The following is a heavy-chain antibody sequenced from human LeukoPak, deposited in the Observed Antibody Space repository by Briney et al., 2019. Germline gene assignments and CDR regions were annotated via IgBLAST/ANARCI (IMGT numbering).Heavy chain of an antibody. CDR1: GGTFSSYA. CDR2: IIPIFGTA. J-gene: IGHJ1*01. V-gene: IGHV1-69*13. Sequence: SVKVSCKASGGTFSSYAISWVRQAPGQGLEWMGGIIPIFGTANYAQKFQGRVTITADESTSTAYMELSSLRSEDTAVYYCATGDTMIVGYFQHWGQGTLVTVSS. CDR3: ATGDTMIVGYFQH. D-gene: IGHD3-22*01.